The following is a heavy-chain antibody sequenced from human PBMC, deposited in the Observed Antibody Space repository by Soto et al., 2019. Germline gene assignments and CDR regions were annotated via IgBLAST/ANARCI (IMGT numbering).Heavy chain of an antibody. CDR1: GFTFSSYA. V-gene: IGHV3-23*01. D-gene: IGHD2-2*01. CDR3: AKQPGYCSSTSCYVFDY. J-gene: IGHJ4*02. Sequence: PGGSLRLSCAASGFTFSSYAMSWVRQAPGKGLEWVSAISGSGGSTYYADSVKGRFTISRDNSKNTLYLQMNSLRAEDTTVYYCAKQPGYCSSTSCYVFDYWGQGTLVTVSS. CDR2: ISGSGGST.